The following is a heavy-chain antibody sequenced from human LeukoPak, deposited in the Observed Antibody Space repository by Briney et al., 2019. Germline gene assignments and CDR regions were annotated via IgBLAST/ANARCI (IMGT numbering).Heavy chain of an antibody. D-gene: IGHD1-26*01. CDR3: VRGSQWELLGSCDY. J-gene: IGHJ4*02. V-gene: IGHV3-69-1*01. CDR1: GFTVTTYN. Sequence: GGSLRLSCAASGFTVTTYNMNWVRQAPGKGLEWVSIISIGSIIHYADSVKGRFTISRDNAKNSLYLQMNSLRVEDTAVYYCVRGSQWELLGSCDYWGQGTLVTASS. CDR2: ISIGSII.